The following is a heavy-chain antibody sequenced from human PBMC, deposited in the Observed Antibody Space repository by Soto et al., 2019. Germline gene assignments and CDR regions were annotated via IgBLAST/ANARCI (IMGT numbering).Heavy chain of an antibody. V-gene: IGHV3-33*01. CDR3: ARGYSSGWRIDAFDI. D-gene: IGHD6-19*01. CDR2: IWYDGSNK. J-gene: IGHJ3*02. CDR1: GFTFSSYG. Sequence: GVSLRLSCAASGFTFSSYGMHWVRQAPGKGLEWVAVIWYDGSNKYYADSVKGRFTISRDNSKNTLYLQMNSLRAEDTAVYYCARGYSSGWRIDAFDIWGQGTMVTVSS.